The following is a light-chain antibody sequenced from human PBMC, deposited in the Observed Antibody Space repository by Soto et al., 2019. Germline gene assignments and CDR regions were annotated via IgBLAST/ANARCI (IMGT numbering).Light chain of an antibody. J-gene: IGLJ1*01. V-gene: IGLV1-47*01. CDR1: RSNIGSNY. CDR3: AAWDDSLSVGV. CDR2: RNN. Sequence: QPVLTPPPSPSGAPRQRVTIPFSGSRSNIGSNYVYWYQQLPGTAPKLLIYRNNQRPSGVPDRFSGPKSGTSASLAISGLRSEDEADYYCAAWDDSLSVGVFGTGTKDTVL.